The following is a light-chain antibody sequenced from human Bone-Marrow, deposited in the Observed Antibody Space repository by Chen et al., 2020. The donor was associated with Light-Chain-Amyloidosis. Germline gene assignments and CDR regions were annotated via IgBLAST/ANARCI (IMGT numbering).Light chain of an antibody. Sequence: SYVLTQPSSVSVAPGQTATIACGGNNIGSTSVHWYQQTPGQAHLLVVYDDSDRPSGIPARLSGSNSGNTATLTISRVEVGDEADYYCQVWDRSSDRPVFGGGTKLTVL. CDR1: NIGSTS. J-gene: IGLJ3*02. CDR2: DDS. CDR3: QVWDRSSDRPV. V-gene: IGLV3-21*02.